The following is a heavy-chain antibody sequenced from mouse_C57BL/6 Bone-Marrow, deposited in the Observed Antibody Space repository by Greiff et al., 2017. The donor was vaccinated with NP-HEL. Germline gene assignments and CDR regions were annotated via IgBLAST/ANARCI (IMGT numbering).Heavy chain of an antibody. V-gene: IGHV1-55*01. J-gene: IGHJ2*01. CDR3: ALAEPNFDY. CDR2: IYPGSGST. Sequence: QVQLKQPGAELVKPGASVKMSCKASGYTFTSYWITWVKQRPGQGLEWIGDIYPGSGSTNYNEKFKSKATLAVDTSSSTAYMQLSSLTSEDSAVYYCALAEPNFDYWGQGTTLTVSS. CDR1: GYTFTSYW.